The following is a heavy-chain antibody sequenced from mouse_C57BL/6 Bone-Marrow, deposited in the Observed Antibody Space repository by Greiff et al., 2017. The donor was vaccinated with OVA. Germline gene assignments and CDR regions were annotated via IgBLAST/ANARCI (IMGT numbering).Heavy chain of an antibody. V-gene: IGHV2-9-1*01. J-gene: IGHJ2*01. CDR3: ARNSIYYGSSLDY. Sequence: QVQLKESGPGLVAPSQSLSITCTVSGFSLTSYAISWVRQPPGQGLEWLGVIWTGGGTNYNSALNSRLSISKDNSKSQVFLKMNRLQTDDTARYYCARNSIYYGSSLDYWGQGTTLTVSS. D-gene: IGHD1-1*01. CDR1: GFSLTSYA. CDR2: IWTGGGT.